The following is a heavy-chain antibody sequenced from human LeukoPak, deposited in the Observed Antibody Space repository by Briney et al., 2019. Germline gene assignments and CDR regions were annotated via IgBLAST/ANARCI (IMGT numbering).Heavy chain of an antibody. D-gene: IGHD3-22*01. V-gene: IGHV3-20*04. CDR1: GFTFDDYG. CDR2: INWNDGST. Sequence: GGSLRLSCAASGFTFDDYGMSWVRQAPGKGLEWVSGINWNDGSTGYADSVKGRFTISRDNAKNSLYLQMNSLRAEDTALYYCARNYYYDSSGYYYVEDYYYGMDVWGQGTTVTV. CDR3: ARNYYYDSSGYYYVEDYYYGMDV. J-gene: IGHJ6*02.